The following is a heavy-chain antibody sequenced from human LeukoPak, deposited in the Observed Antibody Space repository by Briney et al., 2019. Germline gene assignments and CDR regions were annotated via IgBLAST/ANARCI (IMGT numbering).Heavy chain of an antibody. CDR3: ARQAGEYYYYYYMDV. J-gene: IGHJ6*03. Sequence: SETLSLTCTVSGGSISSSSYYWGWIRQPPGKGLEWIGSIYYSGSTYYNPSLKSRVTISVDTSKNQFSLKLSSVTAADTAVYYCARQAGEYYYYYYMDVWGKGTTVTVSS. CDR2: IYYSGST. CDR1: GGSISSSSYY. D-gene: IGHD7-27*01. V-gene: IGHV4-39*01.